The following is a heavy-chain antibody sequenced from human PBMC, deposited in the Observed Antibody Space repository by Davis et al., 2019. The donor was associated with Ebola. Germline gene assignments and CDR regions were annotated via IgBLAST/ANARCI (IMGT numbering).Heavy chain of an antibody. CDR1: GFTFSSYA. J-gene: IGHJ6*03. V-gene: IGHV3-23*01. Sequence: GESLKISCAASGFTFSSYAMSWVRQAPGKGLEWVSAISGSGGSTYYADSVKGRFTISRDNSKNTLYLQMNSLRAEDTAVYYCAKGLGSIVVVPAALFYMDVWGKGTTVTVSS. CDR3: AKGLGSIVVVPAALFYMDV. D-gene: IGHD2-2*01. CDR2: ISGSGGST.